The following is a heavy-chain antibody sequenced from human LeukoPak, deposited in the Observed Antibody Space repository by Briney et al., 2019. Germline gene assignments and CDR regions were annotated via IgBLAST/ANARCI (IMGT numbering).Heavy chain of an antibody. Sequence: PGGSLRLSCAASGFTFSNAWMSWVRHAPGKGREWVGRIKSKTDGGTTAYAAPVKGRFTSSRDDSKNTLYLQMNSLKTEDTAVYYCTTLYGSGSYYKYYYFDYWGQGTLVTVSS. D-gene: IGHD3-10*01. V-gene: IGHV3-15*01. CDR3: TTLYGSGSYYKYYYFDY. CDR2: IKSKTDGGTT. CDR1: GFTFSNAW. J-gene: IGHJ4*02.